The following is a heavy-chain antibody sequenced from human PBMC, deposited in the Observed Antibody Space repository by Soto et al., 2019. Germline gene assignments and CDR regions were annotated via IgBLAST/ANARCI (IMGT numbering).Heavy chain of an antibody. V-gene: IGHV3-23*01. CDR1: GFTFSSYA. CDR3: AKWTYLDF. D-gene: IGHD5-12*01. Sequence: GGSLRLSCVASGFTFSSYAMSWVRQAPGKGLEWVSAVSGSGDNTHYADSVKGRFSISRDTSRNTVYLQMNNLRADDTAIYYCAKWTYLDFWGQGTRVTVSS. CDR2: VSGSGDNT. J-gene: IGHJ4*02.